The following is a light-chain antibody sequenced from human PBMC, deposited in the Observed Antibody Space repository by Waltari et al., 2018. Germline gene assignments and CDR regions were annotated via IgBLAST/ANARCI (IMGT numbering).Light chain of an antibody. V-gene: IGLV3-10*01. CDR1: ALPKQY. J-gene: IGLJ2*01. Sequence: SYELTQPPSVAVSPGHTARITCSGDALPKQYAYWYQQKSGQAPVQVIYEDVKRPSGIPERFSGSSSGTMVTLTISGAQVEDEADYYCYSTDSSGNVQVFGGGTKLTVL. CDR2: EDV. CDR3: YSTDSSGNVQV.